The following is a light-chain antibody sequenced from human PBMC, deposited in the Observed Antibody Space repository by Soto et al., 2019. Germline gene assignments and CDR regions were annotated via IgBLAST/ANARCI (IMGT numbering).Light chain of an antibody. CDR2: LAS. V-gene: IGKV2-28*01. CDR3: MQPLQTPFT. Sequence: IVMTQSPVSLPVTPGEPASISCKSSQSLLHSDGYKYLAWYVQKAGQSPQLLIYLASHRASGAPDRISGNGSGTDFTLIISKVEADDVGVYYCMQPLQTPFTFGAGPKVDIE. CDR1: QSLLHSDGYKY. J-gene: IGKJ3*01.